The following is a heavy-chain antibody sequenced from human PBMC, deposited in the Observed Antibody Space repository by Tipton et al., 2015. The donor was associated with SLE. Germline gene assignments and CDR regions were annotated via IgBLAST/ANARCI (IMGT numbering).Heavy chain of an antibody. CDR2: ISWNSGSI. D-gene: IGHD4-17*01. V-gene: IGHV3-9*01. J-gene: IGHJ4*02. CDR3: AKDRNGDYFLFDY. Sequence: SLRLSCAASGFTFSSYAMSWVRQAPGKGLEWVSGISWNSGSIGYADSVKGRFTISRDNSKNSLYLQMNSLRTEDTALYYCAKDRNGDYFLFDYWGQGTLVTVSS. CDR1: GFTFSSYA.